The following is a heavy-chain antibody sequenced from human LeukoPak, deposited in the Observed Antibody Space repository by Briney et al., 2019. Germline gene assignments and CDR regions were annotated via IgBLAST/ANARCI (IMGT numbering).Heavy chain of an antibody. CDR3: ARVSYDSSSYYYDLDY. D-gene: IGHD3-22*01. Sequence: ASVRVSCKASGYTFTDYYIHWVRQAPGQGLEWMGWINPNSGGTNFAQKFRGRVAMTRDTSISTAYMELNRVRSDDTAVYFCARVSYDSSSYYYDLDYWGQGTLVTVSS. V-gene: IGHV1-2*02. J-gene: IGHJ4*02. CDR1: GYTFTDYY. CDR2: INPNSGGT.